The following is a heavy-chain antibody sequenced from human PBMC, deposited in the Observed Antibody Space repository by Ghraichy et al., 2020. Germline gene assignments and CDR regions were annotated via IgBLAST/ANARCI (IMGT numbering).Heavy chain of an antibody. CDR1: GGSISSGGYY. CDR3: ARGEGFGESITIDY. CDR2: IYYSGST. D-gene: IGHD3-10*01. J-gene: IGHJ4*02. Sequence: SETLSLTCTVSGGSISSGGYYWSWIRQHPGKGLEWIGYIYYSGSTYYNPSLKSRVTISVDTSKNQFSLKLSSVTAADTAVYYCARGEGFGESITIDYWGQGTLVTVSS. V-gene: IGHV4-31*03.